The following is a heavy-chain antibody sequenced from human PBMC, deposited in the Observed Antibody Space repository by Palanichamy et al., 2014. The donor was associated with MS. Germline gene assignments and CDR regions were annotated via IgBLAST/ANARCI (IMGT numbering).Heavy chain of an antibody. V-gene: IGHV3-53*04. J-gene: IGHJ3*02. CDR2: SYSGGLS. CDR1: GLIVSDNY. Sequence: EAQLVDSGGGLVQPGGSLRLSCVASGLIVSDNYMTWVRQAPGKGLEWVSVSYSGGLSYYAASVKGRFAISRHNLKNTLYLQMNSLREEDTAVYYCATSTPSAGDSDAFDIWGQGTMVTVSS. CDR3: ATSTPSAGDSDAFDI. D-gene: IGHD7-27*01.